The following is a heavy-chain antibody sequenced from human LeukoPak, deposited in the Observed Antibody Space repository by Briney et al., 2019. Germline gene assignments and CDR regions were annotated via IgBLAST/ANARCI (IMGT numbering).Heavy chain of an antibody. CDR1: GFTFNNYA. CDR2: ISGTGVKT. CDR3: ARGACVTYPRDY. J-gene: IGHJ4*02. Sequence: GGSLRLSCAASGFTFNNYAISWVRQAPGKGLEWVSGISGTGVKTVYSDSVKGRFTISRDNSKNTLYLQMNTLRAEDTAVYYCARGACVTYPRDYWGQGTLVTVSS. D-gene: IGHD2-21*01. V-gene: IGHV3-23*01.